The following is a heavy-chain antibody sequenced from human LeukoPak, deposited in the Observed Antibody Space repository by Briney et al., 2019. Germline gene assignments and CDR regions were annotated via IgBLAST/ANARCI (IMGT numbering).Heavy chain of an antibody. V-gene: IGHV1-2*04. CDR3: ARGHLGYCSSTSCYAEGDWYFDL. Sequence: ASVKVSCKASGYTFTGYYMHWVRQAPGQGLEWMGWINPNSGGTNYAQKFQGWVTMTRDTSISTAYMELSRLRSDDTAVYYCARGHLGYCSSTSCYAEGDWYFDLWGRGTLVTVSS. J-gene: IGHJ2*01. CDR1: GYTFTGYY. D-gene: IGHD2-2*01. CDR2: INPNSGGT.